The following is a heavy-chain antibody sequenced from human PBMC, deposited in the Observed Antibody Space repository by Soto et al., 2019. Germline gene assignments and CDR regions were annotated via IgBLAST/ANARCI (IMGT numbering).Heavy chain of an antibody. V-gene: IGHV4-30-2*01. Sequence: QLQLQESGSGLVKPSQTLSLTCAVSGGSISSGGYSWSWIRQPPGKGLEWIGYIYHSGSTYYNPSLKSRVTISVDRSKYQFSLKLSSVISADTSLYYCASVPDYWGQGTLVTVSS. CDR2: IYHSGST. J-gene: IGHJ4*02. CDR1: GGSISSGGYS. CDR3: ASVPDY.